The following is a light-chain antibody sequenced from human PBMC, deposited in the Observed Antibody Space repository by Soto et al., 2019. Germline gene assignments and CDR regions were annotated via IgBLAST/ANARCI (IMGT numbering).Light chain of an antibody. Sequence: VMTQSPATLSVSPGERAALSCRASQSVSTNLAWYQQKPGQPPRLLIYGASTRATGIPARFSGSGSGTEFTLTISSLQSEDFAVYYCQQYNNWPQTFGQGTKVDIK. J-gene: IGKJ1*01. CDR3: QQYNNWPQT. CDR2: GAS. CDR1: QSVSTN. V-gene: IGKV3-15*01.